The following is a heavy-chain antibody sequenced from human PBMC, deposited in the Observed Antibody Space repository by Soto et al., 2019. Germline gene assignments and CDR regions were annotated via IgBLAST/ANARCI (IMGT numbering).Heavy chain of an antibody. J-gene: IGHJ4*02. CDR2: IYHSGST. Sequence: SETLSLTCAVSGGSISSGGYSWSWIRQPPGKGLEWIGYIYHSGSTYYNPSLNSRVTISVDRSKNQFSLKLSSVTAADTAVYYCARALGYCSGGSCYKVTTPFDYWGQGTLVTVSS. D-gene: IGHD2-15*01. CDR3: ARALGYCSGGSCYKVTTPFDY. CDR1: GGSISSGGYS. V-gene: IGHV4-30-2*01.